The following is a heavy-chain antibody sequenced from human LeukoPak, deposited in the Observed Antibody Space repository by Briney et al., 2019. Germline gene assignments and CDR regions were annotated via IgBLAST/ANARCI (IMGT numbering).Heavy chain of an antibody. CDR3: AKDSSWNYFDY. J-gene: IGHJ4*02. V-gene: IGHV3-30*02. CDR2: IRYDVSNK. D-gene: IGHD6-13*01. CDR1: ELPFSSYG. Sequence: GGSLRLSCAASELPFSSYGMHWVRQAPGKGLEWVAFIRYDVSNKYYADSVKGRFTISRDNSKNTLYLQMNSLRAEDTAVYYCAKDSSWNYFDYWGQGTLVTVSS.